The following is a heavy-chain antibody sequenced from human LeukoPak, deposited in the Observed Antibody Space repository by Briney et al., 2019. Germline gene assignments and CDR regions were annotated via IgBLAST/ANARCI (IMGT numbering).Heavy chain of an antibody. CDR3: ASRRWFGKLYY. CDR1: GGSFSGYY. CDR2: INHSGSS. Sequence: SETPSLTCAVYGGSFSGYYWSWIRQPPGKGLEWIGEINHSGSSNYNPSLKSRVTISVDTSKNQFSLKLSSVTAADTAVYYCASRRWFGKLYYWGQGTLVTVSS. J-gene: IGHJ4*02. D-gene: IGHD3-10*01. V-gene: IGHV4-34*01.